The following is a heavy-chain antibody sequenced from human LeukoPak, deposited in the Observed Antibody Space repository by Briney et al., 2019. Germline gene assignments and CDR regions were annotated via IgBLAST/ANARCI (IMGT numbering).Heavy chain of an antibody. CDR3: ARAAAAAGITLEPYHY. CDR1: GGSISSYY. Sequence: SETLSLTCTVSGGSISSYYWSWIRQPPGKGLEWIGYIYYSGSTNYNPSLKSRVTISVDTSKNQFSLKLSSVTAADTAVYYCARAAAAAGITLEPYHYWGQGALVTVSS. D-gene: IGHD6-13*01. V-gene: IGHV4-59*01. J-gene: IGHJ4*02. CDR2: IYYSGST.